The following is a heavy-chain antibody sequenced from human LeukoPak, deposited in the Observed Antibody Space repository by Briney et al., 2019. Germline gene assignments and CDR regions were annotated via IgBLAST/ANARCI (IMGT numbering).Heavy chain of an antibody. D-gene: IGHD2/OR15-2a*01. Sequence: ASVKVSCKASGYTFIGYYIHWVRQAPGQGLEWMGWINPNSGDTKNAQKSQGRVTMTRDTSIGTAYMELSRLRSDDTAVYYCARIETYSTSWYHFDYWGQGTLVTVSS. J-gene: IGHJ4*02. CDR3: ARIETYSTSWYHFDY. CDR1: GYTFIGYY. V-gene: IGHV1-2*02. CDR2: INPNSGDT.